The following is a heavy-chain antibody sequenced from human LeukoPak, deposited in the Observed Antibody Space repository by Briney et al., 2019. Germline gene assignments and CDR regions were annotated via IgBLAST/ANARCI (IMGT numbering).Heavy chain of an antibody. V-gene: IGHV1-69*05. D-gene: IGHD3-22*01. CDR1: GGTFSSYA. CDR3: WCDSSGYSWNDAFDI. Sequence: SVKVSCKASGGTFSSYAISWVRQAPGQGLEWMGRIIPIFGTANYAQKFQGRVTITTDESTSTAYMELSSLRSEDTAVYYCWCDSSGYSWNDAFDIWGQGTMVTVSS. CDR2: IIPIFGTA. J-gene: IGHJ3*02.